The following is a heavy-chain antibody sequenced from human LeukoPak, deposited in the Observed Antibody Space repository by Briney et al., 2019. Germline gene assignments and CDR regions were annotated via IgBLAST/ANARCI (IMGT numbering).Heavy chain of an antibody. CDR3: ARVLSGDYAPLAY. V-gene: IGHV4-39*07. CDR2: IYYSGST. D-gene: IGHD4-17*01. J-gene: IGHJ4*02. Sequence: PSETLSLTCTVSGGSISSSSYYWGWIRQPPGKGLEWIGSIYYSGSTYYNPSLKSRVTISVDTSKNQFSLKLSSVTAADTAVYYCARVLSGDYAPLAYWGQGTLVTVSS. CDR1: GGSISSSSYY.